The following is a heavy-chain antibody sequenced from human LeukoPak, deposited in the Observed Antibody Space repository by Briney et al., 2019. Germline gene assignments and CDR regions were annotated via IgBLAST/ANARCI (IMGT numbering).Heavy chain of an antibody. J-gene: IGHJ4*02. V-gene: IGHV3-30-3*01. CDR2: ISYDGSNK. CDR3: ARAQHYGSGRTNYFDY. D-gene: IGHD3-10*01. CDR1: GFTFSSYA. Sequence: GGSLRLSCAASGFTFSSYAMHWVRQAPGKGLEWVAVISYDGSNKYYADSVKGRFTISRDNAKNSLYLQMNSLRAEDTAVYYCARAQHYGSGRTNYFDYWGQGTLVTVSS.